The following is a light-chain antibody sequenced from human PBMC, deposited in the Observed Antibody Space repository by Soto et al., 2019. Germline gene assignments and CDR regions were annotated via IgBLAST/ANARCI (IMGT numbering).Light chain of an antibody. Sequence: DLQVTQSPSTLSASVGDRFPITCRARDTINNWLAWYQQKPGKAPKLLIYEASSLASGVPSRFSGSASGTDLFLTISSLQPDDFANYYCQQYTSYSWTFGQGTKVDI. CDR3: QQYTSYSWT. J-gene: IGKJ1*01. CDR2: EAS. CDR1: DTINNW. V-gene: IGKV1-5*01.